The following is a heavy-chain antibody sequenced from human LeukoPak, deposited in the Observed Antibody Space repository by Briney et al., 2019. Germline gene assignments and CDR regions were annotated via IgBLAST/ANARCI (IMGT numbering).Heavy chain of an antibody. CDR2: ISGSGGST. Sequence: SGGSLRLSCAASGFTFSSYAMSRVRQAPGKGLEWVSAISGSGGSTYYADSVKGRFTISRDNSKNTLYLQMNSLRAEDTAVYYCAKDTGYSSSWYSDYWGQGTLVTVSP. CDR3: AKDTGYSSSWYSDY. J-gene: IGHJ4*02. D-gene: IGHD6-13*01. V-gene: IGHV3-23*01. CDR1: GFTFSSYA.